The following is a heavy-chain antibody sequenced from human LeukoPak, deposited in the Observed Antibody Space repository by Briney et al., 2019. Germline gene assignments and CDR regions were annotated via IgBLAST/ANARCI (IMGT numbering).Heavy chain of an antibody. V-gene: IGHV3-53*01. D-gene: IGHD6-13*01. CDR2: IYSGGST. CDR3: ARAGVAAAAPLFFDY. J-gene: IGHJ4*02. Sequence: PGGSLRLSCAASGFTFSSYEMNWVRQAPGKGLEWVSVIYSGGSTYYADSVKGRFTISRDNSKNTLYLQMNSLRAEDTAVYYCARAGVAAAAPLFFDYWGQGTLVTVSS. CDR1: GFTFSSYE.